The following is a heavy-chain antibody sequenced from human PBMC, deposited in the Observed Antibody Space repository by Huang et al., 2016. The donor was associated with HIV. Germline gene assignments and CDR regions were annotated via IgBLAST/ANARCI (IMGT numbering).Heavy chain of an antibody. CDR3: ASEIAAASIDY. V-gene: IGHV3-21*01. D-gene: IGHD6-13*01. J-gene: IGHJ4*02. CDR1: GFTFSSYS. Sequence: EVQLVESGGGLVKPGGSLRLSCAASGFTFSSYSMNWVRQAPGKGLEWVSSISSSSSYIDYADSVKGRFTSARDNAKNSLYLQMNSLRAEDTAVYYCASEIAAASIDYWGQGTLVTVSS. CDR2: ISSSSSYI.